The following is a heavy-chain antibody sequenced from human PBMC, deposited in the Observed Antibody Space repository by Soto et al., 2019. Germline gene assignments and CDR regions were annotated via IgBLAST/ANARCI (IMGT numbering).Heavy chain of an antibody. CDR2: IYYSGST. V-gene: IGHV4-39*01. D-gene: IGHD5-18*01. CDR1: GGSISSSSYY. Sequence: SETLSLTCTVSGGSISSSSYYWGWIRQPPGKGLEWIGSIYYSGSTYYNPSLKSRVTISVDTSKNQFSLKLSSVTAADTAVYYCARTVPDGYTYGYWGQGTLVTVSS. J-gene: IGHJ4*02. CDR3: ARTVPDGYTYGY.